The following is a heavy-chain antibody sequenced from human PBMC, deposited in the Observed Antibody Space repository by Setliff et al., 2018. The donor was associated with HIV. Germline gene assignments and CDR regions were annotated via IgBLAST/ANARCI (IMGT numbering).Heavy chain of an antibody. Sequence: GASVKVSCKASGYTFSTYAIHWVRQAPGQRLEWMGWINAGSGNTKYSQRFQGRVTITRDTSASTAYLELSSLRSEDTAVYYCARPVGXXGFDPWGQGTLVTVSS. CDR3: ARPVGXXGFDP. D-gene: IGHD1-26*01. CDR2: INAGSGNT. V-gene: IGHV1-3*01. J-gene: IGHJ5*02. CDR1: GYTFSTYA.